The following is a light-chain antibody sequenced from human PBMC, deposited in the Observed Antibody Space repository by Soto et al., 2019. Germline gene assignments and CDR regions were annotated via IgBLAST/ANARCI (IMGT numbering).Light chain of an antibody. CDR3: QQYTKWTPWT. CDR1: QSVSSN. Sequence: EIVMTQSPVALSVSPGERATLSCRASQSVSSNLAWYQQKPGQAPRLLIYGASTRAAGVPARLSGFGSGTEFTLTIRSLQSEDFAVYYCQQYTKWTPWTFGQGTKVEIK. V-gene: IGKV3-15*01. J-gene: IGKJ1*01. CDR2: GAS.